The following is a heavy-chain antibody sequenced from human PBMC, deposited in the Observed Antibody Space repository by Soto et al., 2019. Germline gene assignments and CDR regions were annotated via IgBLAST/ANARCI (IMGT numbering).Heavy chain of an antibody. Sequence: GASVKVSCKASGCTFSSYAISCVRQAPGQGLEWMGGIIPIFGTANYAQKFQGRVTITADESTSTAYMELSSLRSEDTAVYYCARDSRGIVVVPAANLFIDYGMDVWGQGTTVTVSS. J-gene: IGHJ6*02. CDR2: IIPIFGTA. CDR1: GCTFSSYA. V-gene: IGHV1-69*13. D-gene: IGHD2-2*01. CDR3: ARDSRGIVVVPAANLFIDYGMDV.